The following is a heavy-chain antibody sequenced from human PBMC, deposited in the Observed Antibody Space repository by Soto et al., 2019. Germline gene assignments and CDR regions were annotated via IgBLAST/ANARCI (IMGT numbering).Heavy chain of an antibody. Sequence: SETLSLTCAVSGGSISSGGYSWSWIRQPPGKGLEWIGYTYHSGSTYYNPSLKSRVTISVDRSKNQFSLKLSSVTAADTAVYYCARGYYYGSGSRPYYYYGMDVWGQGTTVTVSS. D-gene: IGHD3-10*01. V-gene: IGHV4-30-2*01. CDR3: ARGYYYGSGSRPYYYYGMDV. CDR1: GGSISSGGYS. CDR2: TYHSGST. J-gene: IGHJ6*02.